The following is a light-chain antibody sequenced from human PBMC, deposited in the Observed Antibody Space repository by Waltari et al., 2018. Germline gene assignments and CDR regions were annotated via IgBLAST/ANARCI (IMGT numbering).Light chain of an antibody. CDR3: QLLNSSQWT. V-gene: IGKV1-9*01. CDR1: QGISDF. CDR2: AAS. J-gene: IGKJ1*01. Sequence: IQLTQSPSSLSASVGDRVTITCRASQGISDFLAWYQQKPGKAPKLLIYAASTLQSGVPSRFSGSGSGTDFTLTITSLQREDVATYYCQLLNSSQWTFGQGTKVDMK.